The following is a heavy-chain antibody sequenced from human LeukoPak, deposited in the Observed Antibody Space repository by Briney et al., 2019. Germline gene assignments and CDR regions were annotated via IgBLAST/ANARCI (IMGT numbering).Heavy chain of an antibody. Sequence: PSETLSLTCTVSGYSISSGYYWGWIRQPPGKGLEWIGSIYHSGSTYYNPSLKSRVTISVDTSKNQFSLKLSSVTAADTAVYYCARRPGYYYRHYFDYWGREPWSPSPQ. CDR1: GYSISSGYY. D-gene: IGHD3-22*01. CDR3: ARRPGYYYRHYFDY. CDR2: IYHSGST. J-gene: IGHJ4*02. V-gene: IGHV4-38-2*02.